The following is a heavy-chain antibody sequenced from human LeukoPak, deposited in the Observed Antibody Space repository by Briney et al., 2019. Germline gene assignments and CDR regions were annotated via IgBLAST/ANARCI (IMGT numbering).Heavy chain of an antibody. CDR3: ARTSSDMFFDY. Sequence: GGSLRLSCAASGFTFSSYAMSWVRQAPGKGLAWVSTISGSGASIYYADSVKGRFTISRDNSKNTLYLQMNSLRAEDTAVYYCARTSSDMFFDYWGQGTLVTVSS. CDR2: ISGSGASI. CDR1: GFTFSSYA. V-gene: IGHV3-23*01. J-gene: IGHJ4*02. D-gene: IGHD3-22*01.